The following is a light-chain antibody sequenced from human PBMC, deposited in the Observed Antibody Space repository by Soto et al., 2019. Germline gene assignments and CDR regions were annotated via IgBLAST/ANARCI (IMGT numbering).Light chain of an antibody. V-gene: IGKV1-39*02. CDR3: QKYHNWPIN. CDR1: QSISSY. CDR2: AAS. Sequence: DIHMTQPPSSLSASVGYRVTITCRARQSISSYLNWYQQKPGKAPKLLIYAASSLQSGVPSRFSGSGSGTAFTLTISSLQPEDFAVYYCQKYHNWPINLGQGTRLEIK. J-gene: IGKJ5*01.